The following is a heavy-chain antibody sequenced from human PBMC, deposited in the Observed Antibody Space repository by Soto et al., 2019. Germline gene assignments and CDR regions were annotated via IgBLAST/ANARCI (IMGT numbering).Heavy chain of an antibody. V-gene: IGHV4-31*03. CDR3: ARANGPRITMLRGVPRTYGLDV. Sequence: SETLSLTCTVSGGSISSGGYYWTWIRQHPGKGLEWIGYIYYSGSTYYNPSFETRVTISVDTSRNQFSLKLSSVTAADTAVYYCARANGPRITMLRGVPRTYGLDVWGQGTTVTVSS. D-gene: IGHD3-10*01. CDR2: IYYSGST. J-gene: IGHJ6*02. CDR1: GGSISSGGYY.